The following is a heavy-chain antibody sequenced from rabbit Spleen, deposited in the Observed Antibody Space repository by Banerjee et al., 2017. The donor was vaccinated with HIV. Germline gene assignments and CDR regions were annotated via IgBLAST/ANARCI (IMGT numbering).Heavy chain of an antibody. V-gene: IGHV1S40*01. Sequence: QSLEESGGGLVQPEGSLTLTCTTSGFSFSSNDYMCWVRQAPGKGLEWIACTAGGRSAFTYYASWAKGRFTCSKASSTTVTLQMTSLTAADTATYFCARDGAGGSYFALWGQGTLVTVS. CDR3: ARDGAGGSYFAL. CDR2: TAGGRSAFT. D-gene: IGHD8-1*01. CDR1: GFSFSSNDY. J-gene: IGHJ3*01.